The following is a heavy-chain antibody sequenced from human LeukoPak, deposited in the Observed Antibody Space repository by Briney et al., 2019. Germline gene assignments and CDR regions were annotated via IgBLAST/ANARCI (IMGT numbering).Heavy chain of an antibody. CDR2: INHSGST. Sequence: SETLSLTCAVYGGSFSGYYWSWIRQPPGKRLEWIGEINHSGSTNYNPSLKSRVTISVDTSKNQFSLKLSSVTAADTAVYYCARDRGGYCSGGSCYSAVTNYWGQGTLVTVSS. J-gene: IGHJ4*02. D-gene: IGHD2-15*01. CDR3: ARDRGGYCSGGSCYSAVTNY. CDR1: GGSFSGYY. V-gene: IGHV4-34*01.